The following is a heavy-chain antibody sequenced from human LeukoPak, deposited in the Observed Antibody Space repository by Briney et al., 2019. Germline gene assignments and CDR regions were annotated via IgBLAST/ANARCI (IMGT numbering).Heavy chain of an antibody. Sequence: GGSLRLSCAASGFTFSSYAMSWVRQAPGKGLEWVSAISGSGGSTYYADSVKGRFTISRDSSKNTLYLQMNSLRAEDTAVYYCARDTSAFLTGYYYMDVWGKGTTVTVSS. V-gene: IGHV3-23*01. J-gene: IGHJ6*03. CDR3: ARDTSAFLTGYYYMDV. D-gene: IGHD2-2*01. CDR1: GFTFSSYA. CDR2: ISGSGGST.